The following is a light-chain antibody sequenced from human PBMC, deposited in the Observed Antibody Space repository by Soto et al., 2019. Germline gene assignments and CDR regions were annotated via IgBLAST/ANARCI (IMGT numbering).Light chain of an antibody. CDR3: QQYEDIPIT. Sequence: DIQMTQSPSAVAASVGDRVTITCRRRQDITSYLVWFQQKPGKVPERLIYGATNLQSGVPSRFSGSGSGTDFTFTISSLQPEDIATYYCQQYEDIPITFGQGTRLEIK. J-gene: IGKJ5*01. CDR2: GAT. CDR1: QDITSY. V-gene: IGKV1-33*01.